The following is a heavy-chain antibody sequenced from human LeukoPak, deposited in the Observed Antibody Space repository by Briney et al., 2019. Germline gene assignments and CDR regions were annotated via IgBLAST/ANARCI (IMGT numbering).Heavy chain of an antibody. CDR1: GYSFTSYY. D-gene: IGHD3-22*01. CDR3: AGVRVRYVNSSGYYY. CDR2: LNPSGGST. Sequence: ASVKVSCKASGYSFTSYYMHWVRQAPGQGLEWMGTLNPSGGSTSYAQKFQGRVTMTRDMSTSTVYMELSSLRSEDTAVYYCAGVRVRYVNSSGYYYWGQGTLVTVSS. V-gene: IGHV1-46*01. J-gene: IGHJ4*02.